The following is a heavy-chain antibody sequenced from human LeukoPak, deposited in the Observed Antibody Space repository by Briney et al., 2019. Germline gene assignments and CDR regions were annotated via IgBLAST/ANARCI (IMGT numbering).Heavy chain of an antibody. D-gene: IGHD3-22*01. J-gene: IGHJ4*02. CDR3: ARDTYYYDSSGYLD. CDR2: INPNSGGT. CDR1: EYTFTGYY. V-gene: IGHV1-2*02. Sequence: GASVKVSCKASEYTFTGYYMHWVRQAPGQGLEWMGWINPNSGGTNYAQKFQGRVTMTRDTSISTAYMELSRLRSDDTAVYYCARDTYYYDSSGYLDWGQGTLVTVSS.